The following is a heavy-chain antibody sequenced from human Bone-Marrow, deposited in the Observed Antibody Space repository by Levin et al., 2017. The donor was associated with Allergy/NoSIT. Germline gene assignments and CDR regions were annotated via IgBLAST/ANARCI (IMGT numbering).Heavy chain of an antibody. CDR3: ARGDYGDLPDAFDF. CDR1: GFTFSSFG. CDR2: ISYDGRKE. Sequence: GESLKISCAASGFTFSSFGMHWVRQAPGKGLEWVAIISYDGRKEDYADSVKGRFTISRDRSKDTVFLQMNSLRAGDTAVYYCARGDYGDLPDAFDFWGQGTMVTVSS. D-gene: IGHD4-17*01. V-gene: IGHV3-30*19. J-gene: IGHJ3*01.